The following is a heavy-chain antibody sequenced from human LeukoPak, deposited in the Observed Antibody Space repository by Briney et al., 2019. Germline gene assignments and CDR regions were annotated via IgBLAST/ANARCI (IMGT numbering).Heavy chain of an antibody. V-gene: IGHV1-46*01. J-gene: IGHJ6*02. CDR1: GYNFISYY. CDR3: VREDVVLVDAVRYYYYGMDV. D-gene: IGHD2-8*01. CDR2: INPSGGST. Sequence: GASVKVSCRASGYNFISYYMHWVRQAPGQGLEWMGIINPSGGSTSYAQKFQERVTITRDTSTSTVYMELSSLKSEDTAVYYCVREDVVLVDAVRYYYYGMDVWGQGTTVTVSS.